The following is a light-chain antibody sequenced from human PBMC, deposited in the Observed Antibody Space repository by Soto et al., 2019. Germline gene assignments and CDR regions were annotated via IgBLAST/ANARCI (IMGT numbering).Light chain of an antibody. Sequence: EIVMTQSPATLSVSPGERATLSCRASQSVSSKLGWYQQKPGQAPRLLIYGASIRATGVPARFSGSGSGTEFTLTVSSLQSEDFAVYYCQQYNDWPLTFGGGTKVEIK. V-gene: IGKV3-15*01. CDR1: QSVSSK. CDR3: QQYNDWPLT. CDR2: GAS. J-gene: IGKJ4*01.